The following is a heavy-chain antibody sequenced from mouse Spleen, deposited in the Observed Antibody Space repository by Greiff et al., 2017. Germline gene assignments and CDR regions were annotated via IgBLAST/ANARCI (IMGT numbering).Heavy chain of an antibody. CDR3: ARNYDDGWYFDV. Sequence: QVQLKQSGAELVKPGASVKISCKASGYAFSSYWMNWVKQRPGKGLEWIGQIYPGDGDTNYNGKFKGKATLTADKSSSTAYMQLSSLTSEDSAVYFCARNYDDGWYFDVWGAGTTVTVSS. V-gene: IGHV1-80*01. CDR2: IYPGDGDT. CDR1: GYAFSSYW. D-gene: IGHD2-4*01. J-gene: IGHJ1*01.